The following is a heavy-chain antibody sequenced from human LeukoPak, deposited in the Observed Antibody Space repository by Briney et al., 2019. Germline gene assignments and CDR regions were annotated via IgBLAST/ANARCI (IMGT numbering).Heavy chain of an antibody. Sequence: GASVKVSCKASGYTFTSYGISWVRQAPGQGLEWMGWISAYNGNTNYAQKLQGRVTMTTDTSTSTAYMELRSLRSDDTAVYYCARDEHYSGSYLYYFDYWGQGTLVTVSS. J-gene: IGHJ4*02. CDR1: GYTFTSYG. D-gene: IGHD1-26*01. V-gene: IGHV1-18*01. CDR2: ISAYNGNT. CDR3: ARDEHYSGSYLYYFDY.